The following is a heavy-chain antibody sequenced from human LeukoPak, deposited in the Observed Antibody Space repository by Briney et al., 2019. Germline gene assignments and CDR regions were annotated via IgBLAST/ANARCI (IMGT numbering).Heavy chain of an antibody. Sequence: PGGSLRLSCAASGFTFSSYSMNWVRQAPGKGLEWVSSISSSSSYIYYADSVKGRFTISRDNAKNSLYLQMNSLRAEDTAVYYCARDFPSGYCSGGSCYSVGFDYWGQGTLVTVSS. V-gene: IGHV3-21*01. CDR1: GFTFSSYS. J-gene: IGHJ4*02. CDR3: ARDFPSGYCSGGSCYSVGFDY. CDR2: ISSSSSYI. D-gene: IGHD2-15*01.